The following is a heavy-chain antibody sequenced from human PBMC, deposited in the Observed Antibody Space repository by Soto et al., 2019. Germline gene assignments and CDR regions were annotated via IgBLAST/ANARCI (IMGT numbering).Heavy chain of an antibody. V-gene: IGHV1-3*01. CDR3: ARNSPAEPDYGDYYYYMDV. D-gene: IGHD4-17*01. J-gene: IGHJ6*03. Sequence: ASVKVSCKASGYTFTSYAMHWVRQAPGQRLEWMGWINAGNGNTKYSQKFQGRVTITRDTSASTAYMELSSLRSEDTAVYYCARNSPAEPDYGDYYYYMDVWGKGTTVTVSS. CDR2: INAGNGNT. CDR1: GYTFTSYA.